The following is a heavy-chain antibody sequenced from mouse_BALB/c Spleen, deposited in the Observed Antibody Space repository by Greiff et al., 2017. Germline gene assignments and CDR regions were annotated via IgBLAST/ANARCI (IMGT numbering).Heavy chain of an antibody. CDR2: IWTGGGT. D-gene: IGHD2-1*01. CDR1: GFSLTSYD. V-gene: IGHV2-9-2*01. Sequence: QVQLKESGPGLVAPSQSLSITCTVSGFSLTSYDISWIRQPPGKGLEWLGVIWTGGGTNYNSAFMSRLSISKDNSKSQVFLKMNSLQTDDTAIYYCVRDGNYGMDYWGQGTSVTVSS. J-gene: IGHJ4*01. CDR3: VRDGNYGMDY.